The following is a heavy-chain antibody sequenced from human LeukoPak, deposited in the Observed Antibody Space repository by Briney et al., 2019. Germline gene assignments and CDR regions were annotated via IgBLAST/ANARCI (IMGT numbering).Heavy chain of an antibody. CDR2: ISYDGSNK. D-gene: IGHD6-19*01. Sequence: GASLRLSCAASGFTFSSYAMHWVRQAPGKGLEWVAVISYDGSNKYYADSVKGRFTISRDNSKNTLYLQMNSLRAEDTAVYYCAKGHSSGWYKFDYWGQGTLVTVSS. J-gene: IGHJ4*02. V-gene: IGHV3-30-3*01. CDR3: AKGHSSGWYKFDY. CDR1: GFTFSSYA.